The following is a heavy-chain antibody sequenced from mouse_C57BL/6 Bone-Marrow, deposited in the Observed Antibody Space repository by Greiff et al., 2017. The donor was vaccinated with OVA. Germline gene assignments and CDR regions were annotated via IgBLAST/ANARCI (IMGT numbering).Heavy chain of an antibody. CDR3: TRSYSNYGDFDY. J-gene: IGHJ2*01. Sequence: QVQLQQSGAELVRPGASVTLSCKASGYTFTDYEMHWVKQTPVHGLEWIGAIDPETGGTAYNQKFKGKAILTADKSSSTAYMALRSLTSEDSAVYYWTRSYSNYGDFDYWGQGTTLTVSS. CDR1: GYTFTDYE. V-gene: IGHV1-15*01. CDR2: IDPETGGT. D-gene: IGHD2-5*01.